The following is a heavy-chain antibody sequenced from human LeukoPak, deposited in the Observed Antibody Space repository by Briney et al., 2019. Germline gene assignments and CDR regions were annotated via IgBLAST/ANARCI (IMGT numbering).Heavy chain of an antibody. CDR2: ISISGTYI. CDR1: GFTFGSYS. J-gene: IGHJ5*02. D-gene: IGHD1-1*01. V-gene: IGHV3-21*01. CDR3: ARDLERSRANNWFDA. Sequence: GGSLRLSCAASGFTFGSYSMNWVRQAPGKGLEWVATISISGTYIYYADSVKGRFTISRDNANNSLFLDMNSLRADDTAMYYCARDLERSRANNWFDAWGQGTLVTVSS.